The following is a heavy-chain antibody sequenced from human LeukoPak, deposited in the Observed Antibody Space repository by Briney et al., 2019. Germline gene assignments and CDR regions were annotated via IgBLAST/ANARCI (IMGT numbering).Heavy chain of an antibody. CDR2: IDEDGGEI. CDR1: GFIFTTSA. CDR3: ARVGTSSWYV. V-gene: IGHV3-7*01. D-gene: IGHD6-13*01. J-gene: IGHJ4*02. Sequence: GGSLRLSCEASGFIFTTSAISWVRQAPGKGLEWVANIDEDGGEIYYVDSVKGRFTISRDNAKKSLFLQMNSLRAEDTSVYYCARVGTSSWYVWGQGTVVTVSS.